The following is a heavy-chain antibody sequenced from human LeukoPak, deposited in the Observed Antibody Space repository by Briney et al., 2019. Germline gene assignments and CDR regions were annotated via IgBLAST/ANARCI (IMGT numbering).Heavy chain of an antibody. J-gene: IGHJ4*02. D-gene: IGHD3-16*01. CDR1: GYTFTSYA. V-gene: IGHV1-18*01. CDR2: ISAYNGNA. CDR3: ARDQGALDY. Sequence: GASVKVSCKASGYTFTSYAISWVRQAPGQGLEWMGWISAYNGNAHYAQKVQDRVTMTTDTSTSTAYMELRSLRSDDTAVYYCARDQGALDYWGQGTLVTVSS.